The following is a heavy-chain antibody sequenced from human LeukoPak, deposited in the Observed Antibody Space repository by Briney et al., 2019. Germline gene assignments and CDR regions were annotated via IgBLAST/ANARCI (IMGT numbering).Heavy chain of an antibody. CDR1: GFTFSSSW. Sequence: PGGSLRLSCAASGFTFSSSWMSWVRQAPGQGLEWVSYISPSSSTIYYADSVRGRFTISRDNAKNSLYLQMNSLRDEDTAVYYCARGGGVDYWGQGTLVTVSS. V-gene: IGHV3-48*02. CDR3: ARGGGVDY. CDR2: ISPSSSTI. D-gene: IGHD3-16*01. J-gene: IGHJ4*02.